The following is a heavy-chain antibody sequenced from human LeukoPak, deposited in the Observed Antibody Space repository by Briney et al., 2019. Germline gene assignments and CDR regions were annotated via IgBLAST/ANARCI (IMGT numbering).Heavy chain of an antibody. CDR2: ISAYNGNT. J-gene: IGHJ4*02. V-gene: IGHV1-18*01. CDR1: GCTFTSYD. Sequence: GASVKVSCKASGCTFTSYDINWVRQATGQGLEWMGWISAYNGNTNYAQKLQGRVTMTTDTSTSTAYMELRSLRSDDTAVYYCARVRYYDSSGYYQFDYWGQGTLVTVSS. CDR3: ARVRYYDSSGYYQFDY. D-gene: IGHD3-22*01.